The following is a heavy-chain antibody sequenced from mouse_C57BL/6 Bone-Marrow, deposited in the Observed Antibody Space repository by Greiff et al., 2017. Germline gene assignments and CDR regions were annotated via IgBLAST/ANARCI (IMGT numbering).Heavy chain of an antibody. Sequence: VQLQQPGAELVKPGASVKLSCKASGYTFTSYWMHWVKQRPGQGLEWIGMIHPNSGSTNYNEKFKSKATLTVDKSSSTAYMQLSSLTSEDSAVYYCARRGDYDGQVYAMDYWGQGTSVTVSS. CDR1: GYTFTSYW. V-gene: IGHV1-64*01. D-gene: IGHD2-4*01. J-gene: IGHJ4*01. CDR2: IHPNSGST. CDR3: ARRGDYDGQVYAMDY.